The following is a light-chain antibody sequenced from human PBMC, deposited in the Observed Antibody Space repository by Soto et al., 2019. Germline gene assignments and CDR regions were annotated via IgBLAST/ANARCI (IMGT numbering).Light chain of an antibody. CDR1: SSDVGGYNY. J-gene: IGLJ2*01. Sequence: QSALTQHASVSGSPGQSITISCTGTSSDVGGYNYVSWYQQHPGKAPKLMIYDVTNRPSGVSNRFSGSKSGNTASLTISGLQAEDEADYYCSSYTISSTHVLLGGGTKLTVL. CDR3: SSYTISSTHVL. CDR2: DVT. V-gene: IGLV2-14*01.